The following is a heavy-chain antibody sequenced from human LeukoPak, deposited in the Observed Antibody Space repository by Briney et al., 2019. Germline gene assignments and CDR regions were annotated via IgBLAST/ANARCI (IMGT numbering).Heavy chain of an antibody. V-gene: IGHV3-21*04. CDR2: IDGTSIYI. CDR1: GFTFSSYT. Sequence: GGSLRLSCEASGFTFSSYTMIWVRQAPGKGLDFVSSIDGTSIYIYQADLVKGRFTISRDNAKNSLYLQMNSLRAEDTAVYYCAKDQPPYNWNALAAFDIWGQGTMVTVSS. J-gene: IGHJ3*02. D-gene: IGHD1-20*01. CDR3: AKDQPPYNWNALAAFDI.